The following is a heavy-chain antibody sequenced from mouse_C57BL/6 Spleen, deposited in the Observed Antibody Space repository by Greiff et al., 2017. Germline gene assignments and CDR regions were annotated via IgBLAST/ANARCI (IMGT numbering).Heavy chain of an antibody. Sequence: VQLQQSGAELVKPGASVKISCKASGYAFSSYWMNWVKQRPGKGLEWIGQIYPGDGDTNYNGKFKGKATLTADKSSSTAYMQLSSLTSEDSAVYFCAREGDYYGSSAWFAYWGQGTLVTVSA. CDR1: GYAFSSYW. J-gene: IGHJ3*01. D-gene: IGHD1-1*01. CDR3: AREGDYYGSSAWFAY. V-gene: IGHV1-80*01. CDR2: IYPGDGDT.